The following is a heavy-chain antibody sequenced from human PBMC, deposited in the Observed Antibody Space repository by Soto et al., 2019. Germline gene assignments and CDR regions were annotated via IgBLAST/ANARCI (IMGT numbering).Heavy chain of an antibody. V-gene: IGHV1-46*01. CDR3: ARDLLAAGSDALDI. CDR1: GYTFTRHY. Sequence: QVQLVQSGAEVKKPGASVKVSCKASGYTFTRHYIHWLRQAPGQGLEWMGIINSSGGHTYYAQKVQGRVTMISDTSTSTVYMELSSLRCEDTAVYYCARDLLAAGSDALDIWGQGTMVTVSS. J-gene: IGHJ3*02. D-gene: IGHD6-13*01. CDR2: INSSGGHT.